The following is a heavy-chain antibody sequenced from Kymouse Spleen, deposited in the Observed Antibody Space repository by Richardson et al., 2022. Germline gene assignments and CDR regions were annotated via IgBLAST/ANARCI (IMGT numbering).Heavy chain of an antibody. V-gene: IGHV3-33*01. Sequence: QVQLVESGGGVVQPGRSLRLSCAASGFTFSSYGMHWVRQAPGKGLEWVAVIWYDGSNKYYADSVKGRFTISRDNSKNTLYLQMNSLRAEDTAVYYCARDRGSSSSFDYWGQGTLVTVSS. CDR2: IWYDGSNK. J-gene: IGHJ4*02. CDR3: ARDRGSSSSFDY. CDR1: GFTFSSYG. D-gene: IGHD6-6*01.